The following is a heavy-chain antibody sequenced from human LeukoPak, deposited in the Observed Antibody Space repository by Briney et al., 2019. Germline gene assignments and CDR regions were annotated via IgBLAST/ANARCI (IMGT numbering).Heavy chain of an antibody. CDR2: IYYSGST. D-gene: IGHD3-10*01. CDR1: GGSISSYY. Sequence: PSETLSLTCTVSGGSISSYYWSWIRQPPGKGLEWIGYIYYSGSTNYNPSLKSRVTMSVDTSKNQFSLKLSSVTAADTAVYYCARVYTASGIDFWGQGTLVTVSS. J-gene: IGHJ4*02. V-gene: IGHV4-59*01. CDR3: ARVYTASGIDF.